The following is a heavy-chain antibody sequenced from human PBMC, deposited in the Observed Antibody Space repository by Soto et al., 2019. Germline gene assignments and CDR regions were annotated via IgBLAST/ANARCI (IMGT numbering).Heavy chain of an antibody. CDR2: ISSSSSTM. CDR1: GFTFSSYS. CDR3: VRGKGSSWFDP. J-gene: IGHJ5*02. V-gene: IGHV3-48*01. Sequence: GSLRLSCAASGFTFSSYSMNWVRQAPGKGLEWVSYISSSSSTMYYADSVRGRFTISRDNAKNSLYLQMNSLRAEDTAVYYCVRGKGSSWFDPWGQGTLVTVS.